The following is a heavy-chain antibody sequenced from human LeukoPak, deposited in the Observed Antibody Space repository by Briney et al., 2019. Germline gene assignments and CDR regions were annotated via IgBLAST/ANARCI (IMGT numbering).Heavy chain of an antibody. D-gene: IGHD6-6*01. CDR1: GGTFSSYA. CDR2: IIPIFGTA. Sequence: ASLKVSCKASGGTFSSYAISWVRQGPGQGLEWMGGIIPIFGTANYAQKFQGRVTITADESTSTAYMELSSLRSEDTAVYYCARDHSSSYYFDYWGQGTLVTVSS. J-gene: IGHJ4*02. V-gene: IGHV1-69*13. CDR3: ARDHSSSYYFDY.